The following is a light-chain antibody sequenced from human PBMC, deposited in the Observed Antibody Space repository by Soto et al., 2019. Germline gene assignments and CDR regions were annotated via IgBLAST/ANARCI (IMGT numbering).Light chain of an antibody. V-gene: IGLV7-43*01. CDR2: STS. J-gene: IGLJ2*01. CDR3: LLVDGDVVI. CDR1: TGAVTSAHY. Sequence: QAVVTQEPSLTVSPGGTVTFTCASSTGAVTSAHYPNWLQQKPGQAPRALISSTSNKHSWTPARFSGSLLGGKAALTVSGVQAEDEADYYCLLVDGDVVIFGGGTKLTVL.